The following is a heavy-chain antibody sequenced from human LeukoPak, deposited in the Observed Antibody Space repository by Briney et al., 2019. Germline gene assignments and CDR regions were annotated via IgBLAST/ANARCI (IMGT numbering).Heavy chain of an antibody. CDR1: GGSISSGGYY. Sequence: PSETLSLTCTVSGGSISSGGYYWSWIRQHPGKGLEWIGYIYYSGSTYYNPSLKSRVTISVDTSKNQFSLKLGSVTAADTAVYYCARDYYYGSGRHFDYWGQGTLVTVSS. D-gene: IGHD3-10*01. J-gene: IGHJ4*02. CDR3: ARDYYYGSGRHFDY. V-gene: IGHV4-31*03. CDR2: IYYSGST.